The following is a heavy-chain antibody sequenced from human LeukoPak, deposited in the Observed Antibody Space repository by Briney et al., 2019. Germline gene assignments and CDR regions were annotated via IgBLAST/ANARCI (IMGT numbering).Heavy chain of an antibody. V-gene: IGHV3-30*04. CDR2: ISYDGSNK. D-gene: IGHD3-22*01. CDR3: ARDVVITPHDAFDI. CDR1: GFTFSSYA. J-gene: IGHJ3*02. Sequence: GGSLRLSCAASGFTFSSYAMHWVRQAPGKGLEWVAVISYDGSNKYYADSVKGRFTISRDNSKNTLYLQMNSLRAEDTAVYYCARDVVITPHDAFDIWGQGTMVTVSS.